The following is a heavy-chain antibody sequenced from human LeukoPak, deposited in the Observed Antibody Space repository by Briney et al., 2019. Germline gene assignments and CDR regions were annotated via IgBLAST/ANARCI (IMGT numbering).Heavy chain of an antibody. CDR2: IYSSGST. D-gene: IGHD6-19*01. V-gene: IGHV4-61*02. CDR1: GGSISSSSYY. Sequence: SETLSLTCTVSGGSISSSSYYWGWIRQPAGKGLEWIGRIYSSGSTNYNPSLKSRVTISVDTSKNQFSLKLSSVTAADTAVYYCARGGSGWNYYYYYMDVWGKGTTVTTSS. J-gene: IGHJ6*03. CDR3: ARGGSGWNYYYYYMDV.